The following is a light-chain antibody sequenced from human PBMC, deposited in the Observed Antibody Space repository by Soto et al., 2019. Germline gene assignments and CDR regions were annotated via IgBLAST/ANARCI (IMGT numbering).Light chain of an antibody. V-gene: IGKV1-33*01. CDR2: DAS. CDR3: QQYEDLPLT. CDR1: QDINKY. J-gene: IGKJ4*01. Sequence: DIQMTQSPSSLSASVGDRVTITCQASQDINKYLNWYQQKPGKAPKLLIFDASSVETGVPSRFSGSGSGTHFTFTIISLEPEDIATYHCQQYEDLPLTFGGGTRVELK.